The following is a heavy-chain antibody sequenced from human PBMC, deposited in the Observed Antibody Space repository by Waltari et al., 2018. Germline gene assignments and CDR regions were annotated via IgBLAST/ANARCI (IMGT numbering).Heavy chain of an antibody. Sequence: QVQLVQSGAEVKKPGASVKVSCKASGYTFTSYAMHWVRQAPGQRLEWMGWINAGNGNTKYSQKFQGRVTITRDTSASTAYMGLSSLRSEDTAVYYCARDWYSSGWGYFDYWGQGTLVTVSS. CDR2: INAGNGNT. D-gene: IGHD6-19*01. V-gene: IGHV1-3*01. CDR3: ARDWYSSGWGYFDY. CDR1: GYTFTSYA. J-gene: IGHJ4*02.